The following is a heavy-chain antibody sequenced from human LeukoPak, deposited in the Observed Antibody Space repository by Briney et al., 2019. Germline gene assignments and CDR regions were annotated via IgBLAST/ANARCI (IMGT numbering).Heavy chain of an antibody. Sequence: GGSLRLSCAASGFTFSSYSMNWVRQAPGKGLEWVANIKQDGSEKYYVDSVKGRFTISRDNAKNSLYLQMNSLRAEDTAVYYCARVFDGDFWSGYFGPYFDYWGQGTLVTVSS. CDR3: ARVFDGDFWSGYFGPYFDY. J-gene: IGHJ4*02. CDR2: IKQDGSEK. CDR1: GFTFSSYS. V-gene: IGHV3-7*01. D-gene: IGHD3-3*01.